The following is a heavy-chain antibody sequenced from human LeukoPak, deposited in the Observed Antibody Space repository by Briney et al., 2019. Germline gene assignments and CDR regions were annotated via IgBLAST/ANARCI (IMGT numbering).Heavy chain of an antibody. CDR1: GFTFSSYE. Sequence: GGSLRLSCAASGFTFSSYEMNWVRQAPGKGLEWVSYISSSGSTIYYADSVKGRFTISRDNAKNSLYLQMNSLRAEDTAVYYCASKVDTAMVTIDYYYYMDVWGKGTTVTVSS. D-gene: IGHD5-18*01. V-gene: IGHV3-48*03. J-gene: IGHJ6*03. CDR3: ASKVDTAMVTIDYYYYMDV. CDR2: ISSSGSTI.